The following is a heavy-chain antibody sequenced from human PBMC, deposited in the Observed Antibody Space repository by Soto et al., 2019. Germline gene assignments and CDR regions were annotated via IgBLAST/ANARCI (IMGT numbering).Heavy chain of an antibody. J-gene: IGHJ2*01. CDR3: AKIMSSFTHRDL. Sequence: PGEDLRDPLGGSGGMFAKYCFLGVRQDPGKGLEWVAVTLHDGSIKYYADSVKGRFTIYRDNPKNTLYLQMESLRAEDTAVYYCAKIMSSFTHRDL. CDR1: GGMFAKYC. V-gene: IGHV3-30*18. D-gene: IGHD3-16*01. CDR2: TLHDGSIK.